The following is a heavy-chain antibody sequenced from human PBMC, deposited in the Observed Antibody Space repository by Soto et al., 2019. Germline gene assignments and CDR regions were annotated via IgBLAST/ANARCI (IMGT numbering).Heavy chain of an antibody. CDR2: IYYSGTT. CDR1: GYSISSSNW. CDR3: ARREIQGPIDY. D-gene: IGHD1-26*01. J-gene: IGHJ4*03. V-gene: IGHV4-28*01. Sequence: SETLSLTCAVSGYSISSSNWWGWIRQPPGKGLEWIGYIYYSGTTYYNPSLKSRVTMSVDTSKNQFSLKLTSVTAVDTAVYYCARREIQGPIDYWGQGTTVTVSS.